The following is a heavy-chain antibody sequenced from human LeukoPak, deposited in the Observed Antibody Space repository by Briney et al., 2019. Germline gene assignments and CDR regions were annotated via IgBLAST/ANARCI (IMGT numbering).Heavy chain of an antibody. CDR2: IYSGGSK. J-gene: IGHJ4*02. D-gene: IGHD5-18*01. CDR1: GFTVSSNY. CDR3: EREVGYSYGYLDY. Sequence: GGSLRLSCVASGFTVSSNYMSWVRQAPGRGLEWVSVIYSGGSKYYADSVKGRFTISRDNSKNTLYLQMNSLRAEDTAVYYCEREVGYSYGYLDYWGQGTLVTVSS. V-gene: IGHV3-66*01.